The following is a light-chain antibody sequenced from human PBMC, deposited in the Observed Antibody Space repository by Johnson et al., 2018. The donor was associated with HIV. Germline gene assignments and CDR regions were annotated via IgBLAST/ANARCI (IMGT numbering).Light chain of an antibody. J-gene: IGLJ1*01. CDR1: NSNIGNNY. V-gene: IGLV1-51*01. CDR3: GTWDSSLSAYYV. Sequence: QSVLTQPPSVSAAPGQKVTISCSGSNSNIGNNYVSWYQQLPGAAPKLLIYDNNKRPSGIPDRFSGSKSGTSATLGITGLQTGDEADYYCGTWDSSLSAYYVFGTGTKVTGL. CDR2: DNN.